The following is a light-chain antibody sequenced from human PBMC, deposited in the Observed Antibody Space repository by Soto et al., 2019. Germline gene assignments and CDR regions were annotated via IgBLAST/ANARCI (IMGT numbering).Light chain of an antibody. CDR3: SSYAGGMTGV. CDR2: EGS. CDR1: GSDVGSFDL. J-gene: IGLJ3*02. V-gene: IGLV2-23*01. Sequence: QSVLTQPASVSGSPEQSITISCTGPGSDVGSFDLVSWYQQHPDKAPKLIIFEGSKRPSGVSDRFSGSKSGNRASLTISGLQAEDEADYFCSSYAGGMTGVFGGGTKVTVL.